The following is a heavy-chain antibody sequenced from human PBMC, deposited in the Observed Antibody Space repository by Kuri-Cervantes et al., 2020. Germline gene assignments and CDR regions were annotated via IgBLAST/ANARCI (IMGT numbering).Heavy chain of an antibody. Sequence: GGSLRLSCAASGFSFDDYAMHWVRQAPGKGLEWVAVIWYDGSNKYYADSVKGRFTISRDNSKNTLYLQMNSLRAEDTAVYYCARGRYCSAGSCYNYYYYYNMDVWGKGTTVTVSS. CDR1: GFSFDDYA. J-gene: IGHJ6*03. CDR2: IWYDGSNK. V-gene: IGHV3-30*04. CDR3: ARGRYCSAGSCYNYYYYYNMDV. D-gene: IGHD2-15*01.